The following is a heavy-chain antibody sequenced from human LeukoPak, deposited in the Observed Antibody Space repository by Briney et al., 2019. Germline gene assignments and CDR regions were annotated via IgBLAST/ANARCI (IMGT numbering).Heavy chain of an antibody. CDR2: IYSGGST. CDR3: AREMAVAGKNY. D-gene: IGHD6-19*01. J-gene: IGHJ4*02. CDR1: GFTFSSNY. Sequence: GGSLRLSCAASGFTFSSNYMSWVRQAPGKGLEWVSVIYSGGSTYYADSVKGRFTISRDNSKNTLYLQMNSLRAEDTAVYYCAREMAVAGKNYWGQGTLVTVSS. V-gene: IGHV3-53*01.